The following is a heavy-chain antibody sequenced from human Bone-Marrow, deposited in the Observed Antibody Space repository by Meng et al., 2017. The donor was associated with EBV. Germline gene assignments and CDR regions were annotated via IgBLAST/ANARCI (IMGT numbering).Heavy chain of an antibody. CDR3: ASESGRGFTPDY. CDR1: GGTFNSDA. D-gene: IGHD3-10*01. V-gene: IGHV1-69*01. J-gene: IGHJ4*02. CDR2: LIPMSGAP. Sequence: QVQVVQSGAEVKKPGSSVKVSCWTAGGTFNSDAVSWVPQAPGQGLEWMGGLIPMSGAPHYAQKFQGRVTITADESTSTHYMDLSNLRSDDTAMYYCASESGRGFTPDYWGQGTLVTASS.